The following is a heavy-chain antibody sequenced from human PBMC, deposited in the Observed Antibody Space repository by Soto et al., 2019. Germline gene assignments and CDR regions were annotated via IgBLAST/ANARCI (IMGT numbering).Heavy chain of an antibody. CDR2: ISSNGGNT. Sequence: GGSLRLSCAASGFTFSRYAIHWVRQAPGKGLEFVSAISSNGGNTYYANSVKGRFTISRDNSKNTLYLQMGSLRAEDMAVYYCARARYSSDCLPFVYCGHGTLVTV. V-gene: IGHV3-64*01. D-gene: IGHD6-19*01. CDR1: GFTFSRYA. J-gene: IGHJ4*01. CDR3: ARARYSSDCLPFVY.